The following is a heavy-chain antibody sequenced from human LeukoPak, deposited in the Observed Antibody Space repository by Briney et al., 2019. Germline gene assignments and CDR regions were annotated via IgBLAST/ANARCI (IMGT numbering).Heavy chain of an antibody. J-gene: IGHJ4*02. Sequence: GGSLRLSCAASGFTFSSYAMSWVRQAPGKGLEWVSAISGSGGSTYYADSVKGRFTISRDNSKNSLYLQMNSLRAEDTAVYYCARTRTATAIWGDFDYWGQGTLVTVSS. D-gene: IGHD2-2*02. V-gene: IGHV3-23*01. CDR3: ARTRTATAIWGDFDY. CDR2: ISGSGGST. CDR1: GFTFSSYA.